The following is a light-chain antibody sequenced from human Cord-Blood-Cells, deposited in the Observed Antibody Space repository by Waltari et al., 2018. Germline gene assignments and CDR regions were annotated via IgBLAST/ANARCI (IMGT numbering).Light chain of an antibody. CDR2: DVS. CDR1: SSDVGGYNY. V-gene: IGLV2-14*01. Sequence: QSALTQPASVSGSPGQSITISCTGTSSDVGGYNYVSWYQQHPGKAPKLMIYDVSKRPSGVSHRFSGSTSGNTASLTISGLQAEDEADYYCSSYTSSSTVVFGGGTKLTVL. CDR3: SSYTSSSTVV. J-gene: IGLJ2*01.